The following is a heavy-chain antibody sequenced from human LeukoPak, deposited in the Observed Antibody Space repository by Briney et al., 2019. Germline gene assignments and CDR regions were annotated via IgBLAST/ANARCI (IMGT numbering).Heavy chain of an antibody. Sequence: AETLSLTCAVSGGSISSGYYYWAWIRQPPGKGPEWIGSIYYSGATYPNSSLKSRVTISVDTSKNQFSLKLSSVTAADTAVYYCARQPKSCAPGIFITGKACWFDSWGQGTLVTVSP. CDR1: GGSISSGYYY. CDR2: IYYSGAT. D-gene: IGHD3-10*01. V-gene: IGHV4-39*01. CDR3: ARQPKSCAPGIFITGKACWFDS. J-gene: IGHJ5*01.